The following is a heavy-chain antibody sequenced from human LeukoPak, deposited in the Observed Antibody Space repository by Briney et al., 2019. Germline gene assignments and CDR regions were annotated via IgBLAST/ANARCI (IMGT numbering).Heavy chain of an antibody. CDR1: GYTFTNYD. CDR3: ARHHNDY. Sequence: ASVKVSCKASGYTFTNYDINWVRQAAGQGLEWMGWMNPNSGNTGYAQKFQGRVTITRNTSISTAYMELNSLRAEDTAVYYCARHHNDYWGQGTLVTVSS. CDR2: MNPNSGNT. J-gene: IGHJ4*02. V-gene: IGHV1-8*03.